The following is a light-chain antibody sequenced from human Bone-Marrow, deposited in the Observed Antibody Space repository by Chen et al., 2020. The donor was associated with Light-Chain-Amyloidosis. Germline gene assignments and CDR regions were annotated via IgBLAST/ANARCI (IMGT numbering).Light chain of an antibody. V-gene: IGLV1-47*01. J-gene: IGLJ3*02. Sequence: QSVLTQPPSASGTPGQRVTIPCSGSSSNIGSNYVYWYQQLPGMAPKLLIYRNNQRPSGVPDRFSGSKSGNSASLAISGLRSEDEADYYCAAWDDSLSGVLGGGTKLTVL. CDR2: RNN. CDR1: SSNIGSNY. CDR3: AAWDDSLSGV.